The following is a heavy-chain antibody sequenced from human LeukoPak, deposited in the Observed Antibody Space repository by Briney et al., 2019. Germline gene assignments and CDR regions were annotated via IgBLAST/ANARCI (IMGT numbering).Heavy chain of an antibody. CDR3: ARGGIAVAGTDY. V-gene: IGHV3-20*04. D-gene: IGHD6-19*01. CDR1: GFTFSSYS. J-gene: IGHJ4*02. Sequence: GGSLRLSCAASGFTFSSYSMNWVRQAPGKGLEWVSGINWNGGSTGYADSVKGRFTISRDNAKNSLYLQMNSLRAEDTALYYCARGGIAVAGTDYWGQGTLVTVSS. CDR2: INWNGGST.